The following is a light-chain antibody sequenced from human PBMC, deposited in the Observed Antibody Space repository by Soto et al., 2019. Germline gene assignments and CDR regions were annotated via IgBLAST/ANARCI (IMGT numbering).Light chain of an antibody. CDR1: SSDVGGYAY. J-gene: IGLJ1*01. Sequence: QSALTQPDSVSGSPGQSITISCTGTSSDVGGYAYVSWYQQHPGKAPKLMIFEVNSRPSGVSNRISGSKSDNTASLTISGLQTEDEADYYCSSFSRSSTPYVFGTGTKLTVL. CDR3: SSFSRSSTPYV. V-gene: IGLV2-14*01. CDR2: EVN.